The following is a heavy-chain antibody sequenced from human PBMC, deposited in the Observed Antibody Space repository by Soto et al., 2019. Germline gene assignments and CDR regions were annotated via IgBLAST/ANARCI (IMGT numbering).Heavy chain of an antibody. V-gene: IGHV3-23*01. J-gene: IGHJ5*02. D-gene: IGHD4-17*01. CDR2: ISDSGHST. Sequence: EVQLLESGGGLVQPGGSLRLSCAASGLTFSTYAMTWVRQAPGKGLEWVSTISDSGHSTTYADSVKGRFTISRDNSRNTLYLQMSSLRADDTALYYCAKGDRPDNGEKGWLDPWGQGTLVSVSS. CDR1: GLTFSTYA. CDR3: AKGDRPDNGEKGWLDP.